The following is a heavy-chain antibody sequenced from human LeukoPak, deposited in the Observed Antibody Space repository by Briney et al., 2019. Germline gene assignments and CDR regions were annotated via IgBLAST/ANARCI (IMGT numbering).Heavy chain of an antibody. Sequence: GRSLRLSCAASGFTFDDYAMHWFRQAPGKGLEWVSGISWNSGSIGYADSVKGRFTISRDNAKNSLYLQMNSLRAEDMALYYCAKDPQRWLQSGTFFDYWGQGTLVTVSS. J-gene: IGHJ4*02. D-gene: IGHD5-24*01. CDR3: AKDPQRWLQSGTFFDY. V-gene: IGHV3-9*03. CDR1: GFTFDDYA. CDR2: ISWNSGSI.